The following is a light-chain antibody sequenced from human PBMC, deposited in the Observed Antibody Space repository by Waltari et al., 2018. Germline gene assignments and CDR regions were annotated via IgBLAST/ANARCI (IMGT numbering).Light chain of an antibody. Sequence: DIQMTQSPSSLSASVGDRVTITCRASQTINTYLHWYQKKPGKAPKLLIYAASSLRSWVPSRFSGSGSGTDFTLTISSLQPEDFATYYCLQSYTTPSFGLGTKVEI. CDR2: AAS. CDR1: QTINTY. CDR3: LQSYTTPS. J-gene: IGKJ2*01. V-gene: IGKV1-39*01.